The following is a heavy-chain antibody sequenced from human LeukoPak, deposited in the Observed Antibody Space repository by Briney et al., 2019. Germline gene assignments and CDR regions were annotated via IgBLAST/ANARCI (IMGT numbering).Heavy chain of an antibody. CDR1: GFTFSTYG. J-gene: IGHJ6*02. Sequence: PGRSLRLSCAASGFTFSTYGMHWVRQAPGKGLEWVAIIWYDGSNKYYADSVKGRFTISRDNSKNTLYLQMNSLRAEDTAVYYCAKGGYGSGSYSYYYYGMDVWGQGTTVTVSS. D-gene: IGHD3-10*01. CDR2: IWYDGSNK. V-gene: IGHV3-33*06. CDR3: AKGGYGSGSYSYYYYGMDV.